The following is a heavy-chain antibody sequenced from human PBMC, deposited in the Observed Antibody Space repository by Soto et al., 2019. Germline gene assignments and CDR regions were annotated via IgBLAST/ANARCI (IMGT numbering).Heavy chain of an antibody. CDR2: FSASGST. D-gene: IGHD3-9*01. CDR3: AKLTDS. J-gene: IGHJ4*02. CDR1: GFTFSSYS. V-gene: IGHV3-23*01. Sequence: EVQLLESGGGLVQPGGSLRLSCVTSGFTFSSYSMSWVRQAPGKGLEWISTFSASGSTYYADSVKGRFTISRDNSKHTLLLQMNSLRAEDTAIYYCAKLTDSWGQGTLVTVSS.